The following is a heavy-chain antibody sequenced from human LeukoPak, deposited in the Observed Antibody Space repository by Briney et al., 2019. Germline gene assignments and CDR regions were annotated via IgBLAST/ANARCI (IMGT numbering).Heavy chain of an antibody. Sequence: PGGSLKLSCAASGFTVSSNYMSWVRQAPGKGLEWVSVIYSGGSTYYADSVKGRFTISRDNSKNTLYLQMNSLGAEDTAVYYCARHLGIAVAAYYYYYYGMDVWGQGTTVTVSS. CDR3: ARHLGIAVAAYYYYYYGMDV. D-gene: IGHD6-19*01. CDR2: IYSGGST. CDR1: GFTVSSNY. J-gene: IGHJ6*02. V-gene: IGHV3-53*01.